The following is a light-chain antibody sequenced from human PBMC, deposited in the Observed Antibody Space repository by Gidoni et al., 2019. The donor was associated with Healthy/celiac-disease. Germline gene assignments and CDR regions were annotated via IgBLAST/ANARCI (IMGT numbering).Light chain of an antibody. CDR2: DAS. J-gene: IGKJ4*01. V-gene: IGKV3-11*01. CDR1: QTVTSY. CDR3: QQRSNWPRAT. Sequence: EIVMTQSPATLSLSPGERAPLSCRACQTVTSYLAWYQQKPGQAPRLLRYDASNRATGIPAMFSGSGSWTDFSLTISSREPADFAVSYWQQRSNWPRATFGGGTQVEIK.